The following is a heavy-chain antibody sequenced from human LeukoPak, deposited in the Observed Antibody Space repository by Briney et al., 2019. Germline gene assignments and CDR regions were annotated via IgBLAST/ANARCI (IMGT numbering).Heavy chain of an antibody. CDR3: AKDFLMVRGVIGPFDY. Sequence: PGGPLRLSCAASGFTSSSYGMHWVRQAPGKGLEWVAVISYDGSNKYYADSVKGRFTISRDNSKNTLYLQMNSLRAEDTAVYYCAKDFLMVRGVIGPFDYWGQGTLVTVSS. CDR2: ISYDGSNK. J-gene: IGHJ4*02. D-gene: IGHD3-10*01. V-gene: IGHV3-30*18. CDR1: GFTSSSYG.